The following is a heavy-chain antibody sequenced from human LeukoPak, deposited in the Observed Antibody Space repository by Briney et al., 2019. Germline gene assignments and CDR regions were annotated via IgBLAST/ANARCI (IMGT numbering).Heavy chain of an antibody. V-gene: IGHV3-15*01. D-gene: IGHD3-3*01. CDR1: GFTFSNAW. Sequence: GGSLRLSCAASGFTFSNAWMSWVRQAPGKGLEWVGRIKSKTDGGTTDYAAPVKGRFTISRDDSKNTLYLQMNSLKTEDTAVYYCTTDWDYDFWSGSAGTDYWGRGTLVTVSS. CDR3: TTDWDYDFWSGSAGTDY. CDR2: IKSKTDGGTT. J-gene: IGHJ4*02.